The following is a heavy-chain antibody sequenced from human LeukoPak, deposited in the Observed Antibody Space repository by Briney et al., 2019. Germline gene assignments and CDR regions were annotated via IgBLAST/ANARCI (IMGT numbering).Heavy chain of an antibody. D-gene: IGHD6-19*01. CDR2: IYYSGST. CDR3: ARFAVAGADAFDI. Sequence: SETLSLTCTVSGGPISSYYWSWIRQPPGKGLEWIGYIYYSGSTNYNPSLKSRVTISVDTSKNQFSLKLSSVTAADTAVYYCARFAVAGADAFDIWGQGTMVTVSS. J-gene: IGHJ3*02. CDR1: GGPISSYY. V-gene: IGHV4-59*01.